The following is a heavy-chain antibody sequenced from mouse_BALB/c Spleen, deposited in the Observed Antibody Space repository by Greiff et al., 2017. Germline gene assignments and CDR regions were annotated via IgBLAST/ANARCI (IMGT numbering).Heavy chain of an antibody. V-gene: IGHV1-14*01. CDR2: INPYNDGT. CDR3: ARDYGSSYVYYYAMDY. D-gene: IGHD1-1*01. CDR1: GYTFTSYV. J-gene: IGHJ4*01. Sequence: EVKLVESGPELVKPGASVKMSCKASGYTFTSYVMHWVKQKPGQGLEWIGYINPYNDGTKYNEKFKGKATLTSDKSSSTAYMELSSLTSEDSAVYYCARDYGSSYVYYYAMDYWGQGTSVTVSS.